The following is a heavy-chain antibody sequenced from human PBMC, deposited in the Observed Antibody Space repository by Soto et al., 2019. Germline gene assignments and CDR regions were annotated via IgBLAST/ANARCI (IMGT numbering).Heavy chain of an antibody. V-gene: IGHV1-69*01. CDR2: IIPIFGSA. D-gene: IGHD2-15*01. J-gene: IGHJ6*01. Sequence: QVQLVQSGAELKTPGSSVKVSCKASGGTFSSPAISWVRQAPGQGLEWMGGIIPIFGSAIYAQNFQGRSALPADPSTSTAYMELSSLRSEDTAIYFCARDAHPPAYSGDIMRWDVWGQGTTVTVSS. CDR3: ARDAHPPAYSGDIMRWDV. CDR1: GGTFSSPA.